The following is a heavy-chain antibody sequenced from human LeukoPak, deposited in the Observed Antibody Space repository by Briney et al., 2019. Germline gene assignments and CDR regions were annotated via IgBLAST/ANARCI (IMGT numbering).Heavy chain of an antibody. CDR3: ATYCSGGSCRDAFDI. V-gene: IGHV1-2*02. D-gene: IGHD2-15*01. J-gene: IGHJ3*02. Sequence: GASVKVSCKASGYTFTGYYMHWVRQAPGQGLEWMGWINPNSGGTNYAQKFQGRVTMTRDTSISTAYMELSRLRSDDTAVYYCATYCSGGSCRDAFDIWGQGTMVTVSS. CDR1: GYTFTGYY. CDR2: INPNSGGT.